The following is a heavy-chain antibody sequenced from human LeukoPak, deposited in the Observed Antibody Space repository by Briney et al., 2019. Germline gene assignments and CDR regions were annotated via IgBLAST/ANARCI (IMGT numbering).Heavy chain of an antibody. V-gene: IGHV3-48*03. Sequence: GGLRLSCAASGFTFSSYEMNWVRQAPGKGLEWVSYISSSGSTIYYADSVKGRFTISRDNAKNSLYLQMNSLRAEDTAVYYCARVSSGWYLYYYHGMDVWGQGTTVTVSS. D-gene: IGHD6-19*01. CDR3: ARVSSGWYLYYYHGMDV. CDR1: GFTFSSYE. J-gene: IGHJ6*02. CDR2: ISSSGSTI.